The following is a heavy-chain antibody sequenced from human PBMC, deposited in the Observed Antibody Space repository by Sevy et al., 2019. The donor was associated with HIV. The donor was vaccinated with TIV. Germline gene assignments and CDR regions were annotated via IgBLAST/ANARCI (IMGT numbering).Heavy chain of an antibody. V-gene: IGHV3-30*04. Sequence: GGSLRLSCAASGFSLSDHVVSWVRQTPGKGLEWLAVISHNGRNQYYADSVKGRFTISKDDSKNTLYLQLNSLRAEDTAVYYCARFVGYCSGGRCSIIDFWGQGTLVTVSS. D-gene: IGHD2-15*01. J-gene: IGHJ4*02. CDR3: ARFVGYCSGGRCSIIDF. CDR1: GFSLSDHV. CDR2: ISHNGRNQ.